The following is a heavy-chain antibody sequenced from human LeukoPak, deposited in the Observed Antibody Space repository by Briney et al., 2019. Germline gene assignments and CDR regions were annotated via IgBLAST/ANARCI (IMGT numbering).Heavy chain of an antibody. J-gene: IGHJ5*02. CDR1: GYTFTSYD. V-gene: IGHV1-8*03. CDR3: ARGGYCSSTSCYMRSPFDP. CDR2: MNPTSGNT. Sequence: GASVKVSCKASGYTFTSYDINWVRQAPGQGLEWMGWMNPTSGNTGYAQKFQGRVTITRDTSISTAYMELSSLRCEDTAVYYCARGGYCSSTSCYMRSPFDPWGQGTLVTVSS. D-gene: IGHD2-2*02.